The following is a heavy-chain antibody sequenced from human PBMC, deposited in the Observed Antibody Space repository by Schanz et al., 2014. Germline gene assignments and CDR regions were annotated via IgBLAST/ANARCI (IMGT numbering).Heavy chain of an antibody. CDR1: GFTFSNHG. Sequence: VQLVESGGGVVQPGRSLRLSCAASGFTFSNHGMHWVRQSPGKGLEWISYISNSGTYTKYADSVKGRFVISRDNARSSLYLQMSSLRDGDTAVYYCARDGDFDYWGQGTLVTVSS. CDR3: ARDGDFDY. CDR2: ISNSGTYT. J-gene: IGHJ4*02. V-gene: IGHV3-21*05.